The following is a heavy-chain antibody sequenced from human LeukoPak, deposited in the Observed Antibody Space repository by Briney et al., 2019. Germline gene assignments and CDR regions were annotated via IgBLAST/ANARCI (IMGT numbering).Heavy chain of an antibody. CDR2: IYFRGRT. D-gene: IGHD2-15*01. J-gene: IGHJ4*02. V-gene: IGHV4-31*01. CDR1: GGSISRGGYY. CDR3: AREALGYCSGGNCYWFDK. Sequence: TLSLTCSVSGGSISRGGYYWSWIRQHPGEGLGWIGYIYFRGRTYYNPSLNSPLTRSLDTSKNQFSLTLNSVTAADTAVYYCAREALGYCSGGNCYWFDKWGQGTLVALSS.